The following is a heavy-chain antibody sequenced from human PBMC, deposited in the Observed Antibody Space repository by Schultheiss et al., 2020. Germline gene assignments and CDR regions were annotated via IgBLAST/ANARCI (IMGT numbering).Heavy chain of an antibody. Sequence: GGSLRLSCAASGFTFSSYAMSWVRQAPGKGLEWVSAISGSGGSTYYADSVKGRFTISRDNSKNTLYLQMNSLRAEDTAVYYCARAYSSGWYGDPGGDYWGQGTLVTVSS. D-gene: IGHD6-19*01. J-gene: IGHJ4*02. CDR3: ARAYSSGWYGDPGGDY. CDR1: GFTFSSYA. CDR2: ISGSGGST. V-gene: IGHV3-23*01.